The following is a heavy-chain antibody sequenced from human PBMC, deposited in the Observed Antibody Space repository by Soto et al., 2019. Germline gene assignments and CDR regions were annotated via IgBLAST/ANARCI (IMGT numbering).Heavy chain of an antibody. CDR2: ISGTGGST. V-gene: IGHV3-23*01. D-gene: IGHD3-10*01. Sequence: GGSLRLSCAASGFTFNNYAMNWVRQAPGKGLEWVATISGTGGSTYYAESVKGRFTISRDNSKNTLYLQMNSLRVEDTAVYYCAKAYRGVRGVIISSWGPRDYYYMDVWGKGTTVTVSS. CDR1: GFTFNNYA. CDR3: AKAYRGVRGVIISSWGPRDYYYMDV. J-gene: IGHJ6*03.